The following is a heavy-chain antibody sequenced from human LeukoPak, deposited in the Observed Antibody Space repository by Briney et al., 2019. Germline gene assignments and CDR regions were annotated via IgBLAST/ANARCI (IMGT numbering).Heavy chain of an antibody. CDR1: GYTFTDYH. V-gene: IGHV1-2*02. J-gene: IGHJ1*01. Sequence: GGSVKVSCQASGYTFTDYHMHWVRQAPGQGLEWMGWINPNRGGTNFAQKFQGRVALTRETSINTAYMELSSMRSDDTAVYYGARANLDDCGGVCDQSFQHWGQGTLVTVSS. D-gene: IGHD2-21*01. CDR3: ARANLDDCGGVCDQSFQH. CDR2: INPNRGGT.